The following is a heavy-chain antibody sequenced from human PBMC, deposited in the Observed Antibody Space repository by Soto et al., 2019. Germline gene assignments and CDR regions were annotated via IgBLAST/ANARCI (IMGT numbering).Heavy chain of an antibody. D-gene: IGHD5-12*01. V-gene: IGHV4-59*01. Sequence: ETLSLTCTVSGGSISSYYWSWIRQPPGKGLEWIGYIYYSGSTNYNPSLKSRVTISVDTSKNQFSLKLSSVTAADTAVYYCARVGGYDYFDYWGQGTLVTVSS. J-gene: IGHJ4*02. CDR2: IYYSGST. CDR3: ARVGGYDYFDY. CDR1: GGSISSYY.